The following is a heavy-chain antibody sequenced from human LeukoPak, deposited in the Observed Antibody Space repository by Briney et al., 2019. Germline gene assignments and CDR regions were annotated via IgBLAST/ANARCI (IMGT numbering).Heavy chain of an antibody. Sequence: PGGSLRLSCAASGFTFSSYAMSWVRQAPGKGLEWVSAISGSGGSTYYADSVKGRFTISRDNSKNTLYLQMNSLRAEDTAVYYCAKERTGRGIGLDVGMDVWGQGTTVIVPS. CDR2: ISGSGGST. CDR1: GFTFSSYA. D-gene: IGHD3-16*01. CDR3: AKERTGRGIGLDVGMDV. J-gene: IGHJ6*02. V-gene: IGHV3-23*01.